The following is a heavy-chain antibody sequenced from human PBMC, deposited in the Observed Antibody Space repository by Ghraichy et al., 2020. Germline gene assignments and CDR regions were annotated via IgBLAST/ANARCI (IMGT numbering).Heavy chain of an antibody. CDR2: ISWNSGSI. D-gene: IGHD3-22*01. V-gene: IGHV3-9*01. J-gene: IGHJ4*02. Sequence: SLNISCAASGFTFDDYAMHWVRQAPGKGLEWVSGISWNSGSIGYADSVKGRFTISRDNAKNSLYLQMNSLRAEDTALYYCAKADSSGYYYGYFDYWGQGTLVTVSS. CDR1: GFTFDDYA. CDR3: AKADSSGYYYGYFDY.